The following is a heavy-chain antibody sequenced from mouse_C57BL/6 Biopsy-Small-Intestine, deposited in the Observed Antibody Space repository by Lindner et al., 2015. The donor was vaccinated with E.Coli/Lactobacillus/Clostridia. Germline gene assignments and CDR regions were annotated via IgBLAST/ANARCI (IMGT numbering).Heavy chain of an antibody. CDR2: INAGNGNT. J-gene: IGHJ4*01. D-gene: IGHD1-1*02. CDR3: ARGGTKYVDTSMANFDY. Sequence: SVKVSCKASGYTFTNYAMHWVRQAPGQRLEWMGWINAGNGNTKYSQKFQGRVTMTRDTSTSTFYMDLTSLRSEDTAVYYCARGGTKYVDTSMANFDYWGQGTLVTASS. CDR1: GYTFTNYA. V-gene: IGHV1-66*01.